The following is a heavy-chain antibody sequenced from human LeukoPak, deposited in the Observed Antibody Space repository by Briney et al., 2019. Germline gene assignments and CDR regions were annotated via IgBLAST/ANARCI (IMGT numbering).Heavy chain of an antibody. D-gene: IGHD2-2*01. J-gene: IGHJ5*02. CDR1: GGSVSSNSAA. CDR3: ARAGGGCSSTSCPVSWWFDP. V-gene: IGHV6-1*01. Sequence: SQTLSLTCAISGGSVSSNSAAWNWIRQSPSRGLEWLGRTYYRSKWYNDYAVSVKSRITINPDTSKNQFSLQLNSVTPEDTAVYYCARAGGGCSSTSCPVSWWFDPWGQGTLVTVSS. CDR2: TYYRSKWYN.